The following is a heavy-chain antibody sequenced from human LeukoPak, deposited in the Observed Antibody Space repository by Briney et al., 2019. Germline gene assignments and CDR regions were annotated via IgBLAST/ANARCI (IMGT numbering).Heavy chain of an antibody. CDR1: GYSISSGYY. V-gene: IGHV4-38-2*02. D-gene: IGHD2-2*01. J-gene: IGHJ4*02. CDR2: IYPSGST. CDR3: ARSKYQLLSEGDY. Sequence: SSETLSLTCTVSGYSISSGYYLGWIRQPPGKGLEWIGSIYPSGSTYYNPSLKSRVTISLDTSQNQFSLRLSSATAADTAVYYCARSKYQLLSEGDYWGQGTLVTVSS.